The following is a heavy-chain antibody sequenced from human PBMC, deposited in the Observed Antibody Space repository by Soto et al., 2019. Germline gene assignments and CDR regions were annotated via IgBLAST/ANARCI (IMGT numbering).Heavy chain of an antibody. J-gene: IGHJ4*02. Sequence: GGSLRLSCAASGFTFSSYSMSWVRQAPGKGLEWVSGFRSGGDDDTTYYADSVRGRFTISRDNPKNTLFLQMNSLRAEDTAIYYCAKKVNSGSGSQFFDYWGQGTLVTVS. CDR2: FRSGGDDDTT. D-gene: IGHD3-10*01. CDR1: GFTFSSYS. V-gene: IGHV3-23*01. CDR3: AKKVNSGSGSQFFDY.